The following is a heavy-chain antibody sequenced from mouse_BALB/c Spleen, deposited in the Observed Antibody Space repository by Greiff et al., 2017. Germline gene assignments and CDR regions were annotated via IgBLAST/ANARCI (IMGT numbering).Heavy chain of an antibody. CDR3: AREWGNGYYLYYYAMDY. Sequence: EVKLVESGGGLVQPGGSRKLSCAASGFTFSSFGMHWVRQAPEKGLEWVAYISSGSSTIYYADTVKGRFTISRDNPKNTLFLQMTSLRSEDTAMYYCAREWGNGYYLYYYAMDYWGQGTSVTVSS. CDR2: ISSGSSTI. J-gene: IGHJ4*01. D-gene: IGHD2-3*01. CDR1: GFTFSSFG. V-gene: IGHV5-17*02.